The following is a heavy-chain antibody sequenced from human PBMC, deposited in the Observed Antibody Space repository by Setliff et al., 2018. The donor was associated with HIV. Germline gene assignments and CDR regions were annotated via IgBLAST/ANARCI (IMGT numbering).Heavy chain of an antibody. Sequence: SETLSLTCTVSGGSISSSSYYWGWIRQPPGKGLEWIGSIFYSGSTYYNPSLKSRVTISVDTSKNQFSLKLSSVTAADTAVYYCARLELRPYSSSSGWFDPWGQGTLVTVSS. CDR3: ARLELRPYSSSSGWFDP. D-gene: IGHD6-6*01. V-gene: IGHV4-39*07. CDR2: IFYSGST. CDR1: GGSISSSSYY. J-gene: IGHJ5*02.